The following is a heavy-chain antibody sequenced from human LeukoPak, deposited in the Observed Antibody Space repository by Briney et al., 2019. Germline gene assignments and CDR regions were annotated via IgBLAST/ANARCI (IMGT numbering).Heavy chain of an antibody. CDR3: TRRAGDTTHRHFDL. CDR2: ITSSSSTM. V-gene: IGHV3-48*01. J-gene: IGHJ2*01. CDR1: GFTFSTYS. Sequence: GGSLRLSCAASGFTFSTYSMNWVRQAPGKGLEWVSYITSSSSTMFYADSVKGRFTISRDNAENSMYLQMGNLRVEDTAVYYCTRRAGDTTHRHFDLWGRGTLVIVSS. D-gene: IGHD1-26*01.